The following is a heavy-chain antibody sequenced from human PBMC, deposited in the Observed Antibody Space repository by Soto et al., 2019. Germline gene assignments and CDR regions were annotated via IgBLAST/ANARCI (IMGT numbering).Heavy chain of an antibody. CDR3: ARDGSGSYLPYYYYGMDV. CDR1: GYTFTGYY. V-gene: IGHV1-2*04. Sequence: ASVKVSCKASGYTFTGYYMHWVRQAPGQGLEWMGWINPNSGGTNYAQKFQGWVTMTRDTSISTAYMELSRLRSDDTAVYYCARDGSGSYLPYYYYGMDVWGQGTTVTGSS. J-gene: IGHJ6*02. D-gene: IGHD3-10*01. CDR2: INPNSGGT.